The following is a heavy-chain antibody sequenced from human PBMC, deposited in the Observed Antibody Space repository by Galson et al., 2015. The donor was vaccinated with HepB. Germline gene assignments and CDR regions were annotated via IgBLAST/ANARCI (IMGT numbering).Heavy chain of an antibody. Sequence: SETLSLTCTVSGGSISSYYWSWIRQPPGKGLEWIGYIYYSGSTNYNPSLKSRVTISVDTSKNQFSLKLSSVTAADTAVYYCARDHRTTYYYDSSGYYYVAYGMDVWGQGTTVTVSS. J-gene: IGHJ6*02. CDR1: GGSISSYY. CDR2: IYYSGST. CDR3: ARDHRTTYYYDSSGYYYVAYGMDV. D-gene: IGHD3-22*01. V-gene: IGHV4-59*01.